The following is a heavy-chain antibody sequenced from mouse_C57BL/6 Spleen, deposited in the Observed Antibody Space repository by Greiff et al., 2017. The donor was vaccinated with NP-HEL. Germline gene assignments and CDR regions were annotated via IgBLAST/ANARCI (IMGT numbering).Heavy chain of an antibody. CDR2: INPNNGGT. CDR3: AREYYGSSSLYWYFDV. V-gene: IGHV1-18*01. J-gene: IGHJ1*03. Sequence: VQLKESGPELVKPGASVKIPCKASGYTFTDYNMDWVKQSHGKSLEWIGDINPNNGGTIYNQKFKGKATLTVDKSSSTAYMELRSLTSEDTAVYYCAREYYGSSSLYWYFDVWGTGTTVTVSS. CDR1: GYTFTDYN. D-gene: IGHD1-1*01.